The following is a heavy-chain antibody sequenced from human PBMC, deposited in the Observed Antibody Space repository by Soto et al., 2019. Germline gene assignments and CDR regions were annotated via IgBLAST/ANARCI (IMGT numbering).Heavy chain of an antibody. V-gene: IGHV1-8*01. Sequence: QVQLVQSGAEVKKPGASVKVSCKASGYTFTSYDINWVRQATGQGLEWMGWMNPNSGNTGYAQKFQGRVTMTRNTSISTAYMELSSLRSEDTAVYYCARGARYSYGYHWYFDLWGRGTLVTVSS. D-gene: IGHD5-18*01. CDR1: GYTFTSYD. J-gene: IGHJ2*01. CDR2: MNPNSGNT. CDR3: ARGARYSYGYHWYFDL.